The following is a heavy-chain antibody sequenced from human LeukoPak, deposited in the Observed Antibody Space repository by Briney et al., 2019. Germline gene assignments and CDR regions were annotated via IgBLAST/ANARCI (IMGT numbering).Heavy chain of an antibody. Sequence: GASVKVSCKVSGYTLTELSMHWVRQAPGKGLEWMGGFDPEDGETIYAQKFQGRVTMTEDTSTDTAYMELSSLRPEDTAVYYCAKTPLDYVWGSWRYDAFDIWGQGTTVTVSS. J-gene: IGHJ3*02. CDR2: FDPEDGET. CDR1: GYTLTELS. D-gene: IGHD3-16*02. V-gene: IGHV1-24*01. CDR3: AKTPLDYVWGSWRYDAFDI.